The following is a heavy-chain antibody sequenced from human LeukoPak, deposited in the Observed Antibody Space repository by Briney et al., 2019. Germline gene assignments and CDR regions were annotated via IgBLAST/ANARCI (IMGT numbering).Heavy chain of an antibody. CDR1: GYTFTSYG. J-gene: IGHJ4*02. D-gene: IGHD1-7*01. CDR2: ISAYNGNT. CDR3: ARDVNWNYAYRYYYFDC. Sequence: ASVKVSCKASGYTFTSYGISWVRQAPGQGLEWMGWISAYNGNTNYAQKLQGRVTMTTDTSTSTAYMELRSLRSDDTAVYYCARDVNWNYAYRYYYFDCWGQGTLVTVSS. V-gene: IGHV1-18*01.